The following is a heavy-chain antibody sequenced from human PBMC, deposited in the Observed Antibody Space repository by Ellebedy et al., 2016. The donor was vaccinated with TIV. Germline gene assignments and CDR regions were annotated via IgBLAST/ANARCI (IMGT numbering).Heavy chain of an antibody. V-gene: IGHV4-39*07. CDR2: IYYSGST. D-gene: IGHD3-10*01. Sequence: SETLSLTXTVSGGSISSSSYYWGWIRQPPGKGLEWIGSIYYSGSTYYNPSLKSRVTISVDTSKNQFSLKLSSVTAADTAVYYCACNLSGLPAEIFDYWGQGTLVTVSS. CDR3: ACNLSGLPAEIFDY. CDR1: GGSISSSSYY. J-gene: IGHJ4*02.